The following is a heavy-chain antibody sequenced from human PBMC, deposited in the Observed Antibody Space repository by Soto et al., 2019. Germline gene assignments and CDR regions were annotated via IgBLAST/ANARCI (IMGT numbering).Heavy chain of an antibody. CDR2: ISGNGDNT. V-gene: IGHV3-23*01. CDR3: AKRQVVVPAALDY. J-gene: IGHJ4*02. Sequence: EVQLLESGGGLVQPGGSLRLSCAASGFTFSSYAMTWVRQAPGKGLEWVSVISGNGDNTYYAYSVKGRFTISRDNSKNRLYVQMNSLRTEDTALYYCAKRQVVVPAALDYWGQGILVIVSS. CDR1: GFTFSSYA. D-gene: IGHD2-2*01.